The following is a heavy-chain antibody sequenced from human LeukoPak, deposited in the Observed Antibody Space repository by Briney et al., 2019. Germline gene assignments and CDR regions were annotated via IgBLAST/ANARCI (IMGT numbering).Heavy chain of an antibody. Sequence: PGGSLRLSCAASGFTFSSYWMSWVRHSPGKGLEWVANIKQDGSEKYYVDSVKGRFTISRDNAKNSLYLQMNSLRAEDTAVYYCAELGITMIGGVWGKGTTFTISS. V-gene: IGHV3-7*01. CDR2: IKQDGSEK. CDR1: GFTFSSYW. CDR3: AELGITMIGGV. D-gene: IGHD3-10*02. J-gene: IGHJ6*04.